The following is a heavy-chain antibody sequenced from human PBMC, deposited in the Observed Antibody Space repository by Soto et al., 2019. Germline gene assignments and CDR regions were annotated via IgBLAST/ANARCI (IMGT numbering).Heavy chain of an antibody. D-gene: IGHD3-22*01. Sequence: QVQLVESGGGVVQPGRSLRLSCAASGFTFSSYGIHWVRQAPGKGLEWVAVIWYDGKSEHYADPVKGRFSISRDNSKNTLSLQMNSLRVEDTAVYYCAKTITTYSGDSRGRGALVDYWGQGTLVTVSS. CDR1: GFTFSSYG. CDR2: IWYDGKSE. J-gene: IGHJ4*02. CDR3: AKTITTYSGDSRGRGALVDY. V-gene: IGHV3-33*06.